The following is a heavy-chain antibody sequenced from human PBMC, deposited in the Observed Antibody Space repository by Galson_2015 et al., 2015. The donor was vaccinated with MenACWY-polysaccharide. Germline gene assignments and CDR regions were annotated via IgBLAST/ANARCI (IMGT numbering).Heavy chain of an antibody. CDR1: GGTFSSYT. J-gene: IGHJ3*02. Sequence: SVKVSCKASGGTFSSYTISWVRQAPGQGLEWMGRIIPILGIANYAQKFQGRVTITADKSTGTAYMELSSLRSEDTAVYYCARDTTGVNAFDIWGQGTMVTVSS. D-gene: IGHD4-17*01. CDR3: ARDTTGVNAFDI. V-gene: IGHV1-69*04. CDR2: IIPILGIA.